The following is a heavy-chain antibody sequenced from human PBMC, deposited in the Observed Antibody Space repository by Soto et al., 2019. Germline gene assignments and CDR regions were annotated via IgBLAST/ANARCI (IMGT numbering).Heavy chain of an antibody. Sequence: SETLSLTCAVSGGSLSSGGYSWSWLRQPPGKGLEWIGYIFHSGSTNYNPSLKSRVTISVDKSKNQFSLKLSSVTAADTAVYYCAKMKYYYDSSGYYYLDYWRQGTLVTVSS. D-gene: IGHD3-22*01. CDR2: IFHSGST. CDR1: GGSLSSGGYS. V-gene: IGHV4-30-2*01. CDR3: AKMKYYYDSSGYYYLDY. J-gene: IGHJ4*02.